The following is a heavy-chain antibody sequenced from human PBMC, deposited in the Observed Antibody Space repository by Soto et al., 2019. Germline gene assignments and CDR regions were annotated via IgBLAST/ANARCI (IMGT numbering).Heavy chain of an antibody. CDR1: GGSFSGYY. J-gene: IGHJ4*02. D-gene: IGHD6-13*01. V-gene: IGHV4-34*01. Sequence: SETLSLTCAVYGGSFSGYYWSWIRQPPGKGLEWIGEINHSGSTNYNPSLKSRVTISVDTSKNQFSLKLSSVTAADTAVYYCARGHYGAAAGTYFDYWGQGTLVTVS. CDR3: ARGHYGAAAGTYFDY. CDR2: INHSGST.